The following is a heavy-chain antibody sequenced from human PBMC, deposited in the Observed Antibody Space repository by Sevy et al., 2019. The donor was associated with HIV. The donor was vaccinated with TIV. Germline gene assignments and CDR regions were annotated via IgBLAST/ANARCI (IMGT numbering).Heavy chain of an antibody. CDR1: GGSITSLY. CDR3: AGENAWGRGYS. CDR2: IYYNGHI. J-gene: IGHJ4*02. V-gene: IGHV4-59*08. D-gene: IGHD1-26*01. Sequence: SETLSLTCTVSGGSITSLYWNWIRQPPGKGLEWIANIYYNGHINYNPSLKSRFTLSLDTSKNQFALRLSSATAADTAMYYCAGENAWGRGYSWGQGTLVTVSS.